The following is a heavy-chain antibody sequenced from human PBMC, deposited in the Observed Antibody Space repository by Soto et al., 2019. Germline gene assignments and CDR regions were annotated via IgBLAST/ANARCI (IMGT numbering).Heavy chain of an antibody. V-gene: IGHV5-51*01. CDR2: IYPGDSDT. Sequence: GESLKISCKGSGYSFTSYWIGWVRQMPGKGLEWMGIIYPGDSDTRYSPSFQGQVTISADKSISTAYLQWSSLKASDTAMYYCAGGLHLQSPCSSTSCYAFDIWGQGTMVTVSS. CDR3: AGGLHLQSPCSSTSCYAFDI. J-gene: IGHJ3*02. CDR1: GYSFTSYW. D-gene: IGHD2-2*01.